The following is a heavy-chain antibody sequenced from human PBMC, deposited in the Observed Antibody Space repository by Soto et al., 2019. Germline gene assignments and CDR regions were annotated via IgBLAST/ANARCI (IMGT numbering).Heavy chain of an antibody. CDR2: IMPIFRAP. CDR1: GGAFSDYA. CDR3: ASWLKGPDIGNYYYGMDV. J-gene: IGHJ6*02. Sequence: QVQLVQSGAEVKKPGSSVKVSCKASGGAFSDYAFSWVRQAPGQGLEWLGGIMPIFRAPDYAQKFQGRVTLTADAFTRTAYMEMNSLRSEDTAVYYCASWLKGPDIGNYYYGMDVWGQGTTVTVS. D-gene: IGHD2-15*01. V-gene: IGHV1-69*12.